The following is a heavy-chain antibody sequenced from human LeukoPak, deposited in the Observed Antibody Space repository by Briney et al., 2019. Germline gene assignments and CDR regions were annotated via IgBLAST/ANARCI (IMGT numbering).Heavy chain of an antibody. J-gene: IGHJ4*02. D-gene: IGHD2-2*01. CDR2: IYSGGST. Sequence: GGSLRLSCAASGFTVSSNYMSWVRQAPGKGLEWVSVIYSGGSTYYADSVKGRFTISRDNSKNTLYLQMNSLRVEDTAVYYCARVLVVPSSADYLDYWGQGTLVTVSS. CDR3: ARVLVVPSSADYLDY. V-gene: IGHV3-53*01. CDR1: GFTVSSNY.